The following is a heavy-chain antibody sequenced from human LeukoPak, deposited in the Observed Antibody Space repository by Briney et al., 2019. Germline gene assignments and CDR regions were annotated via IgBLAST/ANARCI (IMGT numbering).Heavy chain of an antibody. CDR3: VRAVHHLFYSDSSGYYGDAFDV. CDR2: IYSGGTI. D-gene: IGHD3-22*01. CDR1: GFTFSTSW. Sequence: GGSLRLSCAASGFTFSTSWVHWVRQAPGQGLEWVSVIYSGGTIRYADYVKGRFTIARDNSRDTLHLQMNSLRVDDTDVYYCVRAVHHLFYSDSSGYYGDAFDVWGQGTVVTVSS. J-gene: IGHJ3*01. V-gene: IGHV3-53*01.